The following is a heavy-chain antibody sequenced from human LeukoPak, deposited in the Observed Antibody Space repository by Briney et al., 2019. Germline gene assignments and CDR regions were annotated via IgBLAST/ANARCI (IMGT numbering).Heavy chain of an antibody. CDR3: ARSLRNAFDI. CDR1: GFTFSSYS. J-gene: IGHJ3*02. V-gene: IGHV3-48*01. D-gene: IGHD3-3*01. CDR2: IRSSSSTI. Sequence: GGSLRLSCAASGFTFSSYSMNWVRQAPGKGLEWVSYIRSSSSTIYYADSVKGRFTISTDNANNSPYLQMNSLRAEDTAIYYCARSLRNAFDIWGQGTMVTVSS.